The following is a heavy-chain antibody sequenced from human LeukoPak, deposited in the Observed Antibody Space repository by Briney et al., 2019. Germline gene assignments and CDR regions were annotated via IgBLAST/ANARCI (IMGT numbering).Heavy chain of an antibody. J-gene: IGHJ4*02. CDR3: ARVYLDIDRPWSGPQPYYFDY. Sequence: SETLSLTCTVSGGSISSSSYYWGWIRQPPGKGLEWIGSIYYSGSTYYNPSLKSRVTISVDRSKNQFSLKLSSVTAADTAVYYCARVYLDIDRPWSGPQPYYFDYWGQGTLVTVSS. CDR2: IYYSGST. CDR1: GGSISSSSYY. D-gene: IGHD3-3*01. V-gene: IGHV4-39*07.